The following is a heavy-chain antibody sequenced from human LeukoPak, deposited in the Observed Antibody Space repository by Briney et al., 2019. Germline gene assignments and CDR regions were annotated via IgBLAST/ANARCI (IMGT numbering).Heavy chain of an antibody. J-gene: IGHJ1*01. V-gene: IGHV3-48*01. CDR1: GFTFSSYS. Sequence: GGSLRLSCAASGFTFSSYSMNWARQAPGKGLEWVSYISGSSSTIYYADSVKGRFTISRDNAKNSLYLQMNSLRAEDTAVYYCARDRYGDSTQEYSQHRGQGTLVTVSS. D-gene: IGHD4-17*01. CDR3: ARDRYGDSTQEYSQH. CDR2: ISGSSSTI.